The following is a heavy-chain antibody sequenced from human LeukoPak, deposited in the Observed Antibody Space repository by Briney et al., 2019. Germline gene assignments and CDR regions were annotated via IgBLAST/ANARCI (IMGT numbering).Heavy chain of an antibody. V-gene: IGHV3-7*04. Sequence: PGGSLRLSCAGSGFTFSTYWMSWVRQAPGNGLEWVANIKQDGSEKYYVDSMKGRFIISRDNTKNSLYLQMSSLRAEDTAVYYCARGRGFSHGWPVDTFDIWGQGTMVTVSS. D-gene: IGHD5-18*01. J-gene: IGHJ3*02. CDR1: GFTFSTYW. CDR3: ARGRGFSHGWPVDTFDI. CDR2: IKQDGSEK.